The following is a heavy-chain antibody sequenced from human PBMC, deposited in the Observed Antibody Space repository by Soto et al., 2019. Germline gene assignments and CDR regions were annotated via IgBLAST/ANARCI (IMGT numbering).Heavy chain of an antibody. V-gene: IGHV1-3*01. CDR3: SSQYCGGYCSADY. J-gene: IGHJ4*02. Sequence: HVQLVQSGAEVRRSGASVKVSCKASVYTFTTLAMHWVRQAPVQRLEWMGYINAGNGYTKYSHNFQGRVTITRQTLSSTVYMELSSLRSADKAVYYCSSQYCGGYCSADYWGQGTLVLVSS. CDR1: VYTFTTLA. CDR2: INAGNGYT. D-gene: IGHD2-21*01.